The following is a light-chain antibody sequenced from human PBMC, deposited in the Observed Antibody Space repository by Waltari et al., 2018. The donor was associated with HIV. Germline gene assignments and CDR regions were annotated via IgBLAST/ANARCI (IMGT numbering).Light chain of an antibody. V-gene: IGLV3-25*03. J-gene: IGLJ2*01. Sequence: SYDLTQPPSVPVSPGQTARITCFGEALSKEYNFWHQQKAGQAPLVVIPKDTARASGIPERFSGSTSGRLVTLTLDGVEPDDEADYYCQSAGGGGTYRFGGGTKLTVL. CDR3: QSAGGGGTYR. CDR2: KDT. CDR1: ALSKEY.